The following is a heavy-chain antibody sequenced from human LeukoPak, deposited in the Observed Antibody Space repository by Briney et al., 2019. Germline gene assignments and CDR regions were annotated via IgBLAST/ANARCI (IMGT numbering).Heavy chain of an antibody. Sequence: GRSLRLSCAASGFTFGDYAMHWVRQAPGKGLEWVSGINWKSNNIGYADSVKGRFTISRDNAKNSLYLQMNSLRTEDTALYYCARDRAGYFYAMDVWGQGTSVTVSS. CDR3: ARDRAGYFYAMDV. V-gene: IGHV3-9*01. D-gene: IGHD6-13*01. CDR1: GFTFGDYA. CDR2: INWKSNNI. J-gene: IGHJ6*02.